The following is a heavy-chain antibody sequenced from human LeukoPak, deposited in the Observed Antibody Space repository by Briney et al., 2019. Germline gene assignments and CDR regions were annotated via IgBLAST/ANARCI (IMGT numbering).Heavy chain of an antibody. Sequence: ASVKVSCKASGYTFTSYAMHWVRQAPGQRLEWMGWINAGNGNTKYSQKFQGRVTITRDTSASTAYMELSSLGSEDTAVYYCARRGDGYILYYFDYGGQRTLVTVSS. CDR2: INAGNGNT. D-gene: IGHD5-24*01. V-gene: IGHV1-3*01. CDR3: ARRGDGYILYYFDY. J-gene: IGHJ4*02. CDR1: GYTFTSYA.